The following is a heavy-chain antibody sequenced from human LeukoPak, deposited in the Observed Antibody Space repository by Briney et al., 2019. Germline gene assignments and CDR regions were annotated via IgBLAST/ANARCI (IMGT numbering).Heavy chain of an antibody. CDR2: ISSSRSYT. Sequence: PGGSLRLSCAVSGFTFSDYYMSWIRQAPGKGLEWVSHISSSRSYTNYADSVKGRFTISRDNAKNSLYLQMNSLRAEDTAVYYCARDCSSTSCYVFWEPGYGMDVWGQGTTVTVSS. J-gene: IGHJ6*02. CDR1: GFTFSDYY. V-gene: IGHV3-11*06. D-gene: IGHD2-2*01. CDR3: ARDCSSTSCYVFWEPGYGMDV.